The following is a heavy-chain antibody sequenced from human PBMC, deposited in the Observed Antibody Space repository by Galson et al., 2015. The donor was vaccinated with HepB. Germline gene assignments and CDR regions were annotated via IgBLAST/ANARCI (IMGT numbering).Heavy chain of an antibody. D-gene: IGHD6-13*01. V-gene: IGHV7-4-1*02. CDR1: GYIFTSYA. CDR2: INTNTGNP. Sequence: SVKVSCRASGYIFTSYAMNWVRQAPGQGLEWMGWINTNTGNPTYAQGFTGRFVFSLDTSVSTAYLQISSLKAEDTAVYYCARDAAIIAAAGTGPDFDYWGQGTLVTVSS. CDR3: ARDAAIIAAAGTGPDFDY. J-gene: IGHJ4*02.